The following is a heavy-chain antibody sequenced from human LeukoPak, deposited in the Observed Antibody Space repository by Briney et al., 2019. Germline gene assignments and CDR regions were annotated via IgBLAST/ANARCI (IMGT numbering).Heavy chain of an antibody. CDR3: AKSSLVVEWELRDFDY. CDR1: GFTFSSYA. Sequence: GGSLRLSCAASGFTFSSYAMSWVRQAPGKGLEWVSAISGSGGSTYYADSVKGRFTISRDNSKNTLYLQMNSLRAEDTAVYYCAKSSLVVEWELRDFDYWGQGTLVTVSS. D-gene: IGHD1-26*01. CDR2: ISGSGGST. V-gene: IGHV3-23*01. J-gene: IGHJ4*02.